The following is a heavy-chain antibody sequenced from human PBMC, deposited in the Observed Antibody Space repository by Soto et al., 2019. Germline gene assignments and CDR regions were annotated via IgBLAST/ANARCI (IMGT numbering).Heavy chain of an antibody. CDR1: WFTFYRPG. CDR3: ARGGVTAGLYYYYGMDV. J-gene: IGHJ6*02. V-gene: IGHV1-18*04. Sequence: GAAGKGRSKASWFTFYRPGIRWGGQGPGQSLEWMGWISAYNGNTNYAQKLQGRVTMTTDTSTSTAYMELRSLRSDDTAVYYCARGGVTAGLYYYYGMDVWAQGTTVTVSS. D-gene: IGHD2-21*02. CDR2: ISAYNGNT.